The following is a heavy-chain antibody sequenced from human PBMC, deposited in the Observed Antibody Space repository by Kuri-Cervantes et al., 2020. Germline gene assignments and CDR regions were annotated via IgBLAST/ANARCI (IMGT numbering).Heavy chain of an antibody. V-gene: IGHV4-59*01. D-gene: IGHD3-3*01. CDR2: IYYSGST. Sequence: GSLRLSCTVSGGSISSYYWSWIRQPPGKGLEWIGYIYYSGSTNYNPSLKSRVTISVDTSKNQISLKLSSVTAADTAVYYCASSPRYDFWSGYYKTQYGMDVWGQGTTVTSP. CDR1: GGSISSYY. J-gene: IGHJ6*02. CDR3: ASSPRYDFWSGYYKTQYGMDV.